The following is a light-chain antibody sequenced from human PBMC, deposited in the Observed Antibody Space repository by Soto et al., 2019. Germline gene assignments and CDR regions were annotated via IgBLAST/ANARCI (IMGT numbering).Light chain of an antibody. CDR2: GSN. J-gene: IGLJ3*02. CDR1: TSNIGSNF. V-gene: IGLV1-51*01. CDR3: AAWDGGLNAVV. Sequence: QSVLTQPPSVSAAPGQRVTISCSGTTSNIGSNFVSWYQQLPGAAPKFLIFGSNRRPSGTPDRFSASKSGTSAALDIYGLQTVDEAHYYCAAWDGGLNAVVFGGGTKLTVL.